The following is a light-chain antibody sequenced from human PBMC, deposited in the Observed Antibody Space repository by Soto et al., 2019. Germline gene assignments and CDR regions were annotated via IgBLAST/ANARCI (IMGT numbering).Light chain of an antibody. Sequence: DIVMTQSPLSLPVTPGEPASISCRSSQSPLHSSGYNYLDWYLQKPGQSPNLLIYLGSNPAAGVTVRGSSTGSVKDFKIKISRVEDADVGVYSCMQALQTPYTFGQGTKLES. CDR2: LGS. CDR1: QSPLHSSGYNY. J-gene: IGKJ2*01. CDR3: MQALQTPYT. V-gene: IGKV2-28*01.